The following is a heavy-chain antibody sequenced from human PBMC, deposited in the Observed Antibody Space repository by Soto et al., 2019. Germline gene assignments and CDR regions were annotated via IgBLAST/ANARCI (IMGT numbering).Heavy chain of an antibody. J-gene: IGHJ4*02. V-gene: IGHV1-2*04. D-gene: IGHD4-4*01. CDR2: INPNSGGT. CDR3: ARDGGISNFPFDY. Sequence: ASVKVSCKASGYTFTGYYMHWVRQAPGQGLEWMGWINPNSGGTNYAQKFQGWVTMTRDTSISTAYMELSRLRSDDTAVYYCARDGGISNFPFDYWGQGTLVTVSS. CDR1: GYTFTGYY.